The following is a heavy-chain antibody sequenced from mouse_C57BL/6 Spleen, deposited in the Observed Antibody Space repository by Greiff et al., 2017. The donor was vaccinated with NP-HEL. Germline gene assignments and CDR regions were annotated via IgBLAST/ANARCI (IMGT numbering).Heavy chain of an antibody. V-gene: IGHV14-3*01. J-gene: IGHJ2*01. Sequence: VQLKESVAELVRPGASVKLSCTASGFTIKNTYMHWVKQRPEQGLEWIGRIDPANGNTKYAPKFPGKATITAATSSTTAYLQLSSLTPKDTAIYYCARSGYYGSSSYLDYWGQGTTLTVSS. D-gene: IGHD1-1*01. CDR1: GFTIKNTY. CDR3: ARSGYYGSSSYLDY. CDR2: IDPANGNT.